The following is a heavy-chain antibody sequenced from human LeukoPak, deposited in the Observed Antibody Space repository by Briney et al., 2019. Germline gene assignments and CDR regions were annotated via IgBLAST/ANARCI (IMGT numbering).Heavy chain of an antibody. CDR3: ASLPVGYDSSGYYYPRPPYLDD. D-gene: IGHD3-22*01. Sequence: SETLSLTCTVSGGSISSYYWSWIRQPPGKGLEWIGYIYYSGSTNYNPSLKSRVTISVDTSKNQFSLKLSSVTAADTAVYYCASLPVGYDSSGYYYPRPPYLDDWGQGTLVTVSS. J-gene: IGHJ4*02. V-gene: IGHV4-59*01. CDR1: GGSISSYY. CDR2: IYYSGST.